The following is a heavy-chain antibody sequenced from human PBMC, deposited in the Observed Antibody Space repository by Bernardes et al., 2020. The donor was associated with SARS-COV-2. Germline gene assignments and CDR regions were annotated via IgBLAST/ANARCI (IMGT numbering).Heavy chain of an antibody. V-gene: IGHV3-23*01. D-gene: IGHD3-3*01. Sequence: GGSLRLSCAASGFTFSSYAMSWVRQAPGKGREWVSAISGSGGSTYYADSVKGRFTISRDNSKNTLYLQMNSLRAEDTAVYYCASPRGYDFWSGFDYWGQGTLVTVSS. CDR2: ISGSGGST. J-gene: IGHJ4*02. CDR3: ASPRGYDFWSGFDY. CDR1: GFTFSSYA.